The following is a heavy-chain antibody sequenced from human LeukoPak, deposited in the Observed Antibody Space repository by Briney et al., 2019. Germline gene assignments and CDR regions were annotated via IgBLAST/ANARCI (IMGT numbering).Heavy chain of an antibody. Sequence: GGSLRLSCAASGFTFSSDWMHWVRQAPGKGLVWVSRINDDGSSKGYADSVKGRFTISRDNAKNTLYLQMNSLRAEDTAVYYCARDYGSQLAYCSGGSCFSYYYYGMDVWGQGTTVTVSS. CDR3: ARDYGSQLAYCSGGSCFSYYYYGMDV. J-gene: IGHJ6*02. CDR1: GFTFSSDW. CDR2: INDDGSSK. V-gene: IGHV3-74*01. D-gene: IGHD2-15*01.